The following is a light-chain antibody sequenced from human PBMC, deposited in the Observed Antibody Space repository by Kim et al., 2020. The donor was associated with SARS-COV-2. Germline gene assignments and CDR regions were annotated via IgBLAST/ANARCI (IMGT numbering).Light chain of an antibody. Sequence: VALGQTVRITCQGDHLRSYYATWYQQKPGQAPILLIYGKNNRPSGIPDRFSGSSSGNTASLTITGTQAGDEADYYCNSRDTNDIVLFGGGTKVTVL. V-gene: IGLV3-19*01. J-gene: IGLJ2*01. CDR2: GKN. CDR1: HLRSYY. CDR3: NSRDTNDIVL.